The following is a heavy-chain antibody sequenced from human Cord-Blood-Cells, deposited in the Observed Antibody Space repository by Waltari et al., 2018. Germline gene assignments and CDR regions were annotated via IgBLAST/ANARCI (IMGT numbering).Heavy chain of an antibody. CDR3: ARRGDCGGDCYHFDY. D-gene: IGHD2-21*02. V-gene: IGHV4-34*01. J-gene: IGHJ4*02. CDR1: GGSFSGYY. Sequence: QVQLQQWGAGLLKPSETLSLTCAVYGGSFSGYYWSWIRQPPGKGLEWIGEINHSGSTNYNPSLKSRVTISVDTSKNQFSLKLSSVTAADTAVYYCARRGDCGGDCYHFDYWGKGTLVTVSS. CDR2: INHSGST.